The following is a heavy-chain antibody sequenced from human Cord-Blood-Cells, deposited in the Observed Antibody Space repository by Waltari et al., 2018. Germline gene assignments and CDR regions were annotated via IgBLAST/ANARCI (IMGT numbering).Heavy chain of an antibody. CDR2: ILGGGST. CDR3: ARGLEFGGIYI. CDR1: GFTVGSNY. J-gene: IGHJ3*02. V-gene: IGHV3-53*01. Sequence: EVQLVESGGVLIQPGGSLRLSCASSGFTVGSNYLSWVRQAPGKGLEWVSVILGGGSTYYADSGKGRFTISRDNFKNTLYLQINSLRAEETAVYYCARGLEFGGIYIWGQGTMVTVSS. D-gene: IGHD3-16*01.